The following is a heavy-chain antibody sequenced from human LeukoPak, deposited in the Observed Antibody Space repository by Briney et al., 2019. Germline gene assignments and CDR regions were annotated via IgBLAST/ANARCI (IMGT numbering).Heavy chain of an antibody. D-gene: IGHD6-19*01. CDR1: GFTFSSYG. CDR2: IWYDGSNK. CDR3: ARDQSQWLWDY. V-gene: IGHV3-33*01. Sequence: GGSLRLSCAASGFTFSSYGMHWVRQAPGKGLEWVAVIWYDGSNKPYADSVKGRFTISRDNSKNTLYLQMNSLRAEDTAVYYCARDQSQWLWDYWGQGTLVTVSS. J-gene: IGHJ4*02.